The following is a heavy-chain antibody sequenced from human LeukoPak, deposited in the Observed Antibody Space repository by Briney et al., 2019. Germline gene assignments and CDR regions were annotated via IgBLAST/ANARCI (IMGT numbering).Heavy chain of an antibody. CDR3: ARDSSRFLDY. D-gene: IGHD2-2*01. J-gene: IGHJ4*02. CDR1: GGSISSSSYY. V-gene: IGHV4-39*07. Sequence: PSETLSLTCTVSGGSISSSSYYWGWIRQPPGKGLEWIGSIYCSGSTYYNPTLKSRVTISVDTSKNQFSLKLISVTAADTAVYYCARDSSRFLDYWGQGTLVTVSS. CDR2: IYCSGST.